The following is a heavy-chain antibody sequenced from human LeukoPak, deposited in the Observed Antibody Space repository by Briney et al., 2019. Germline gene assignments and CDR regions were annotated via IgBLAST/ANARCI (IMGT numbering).Heavy chain of an antibody. J-gene: IGHJ6*03. V-gene: IGHV1-69*05. CDR3: ATPSSSTTGPDLYYYYMDV. Sequence: ASVKVSCKASGGTFSSYAISWVRQAPGQGLEWMGGIIPIFGTANYAQKFQGRVTITTDESTSTAYMELSSLRSEDTAVYYCATPSSSTTGPDLYYYYMDVWGKGTTVTVSS. CDR2: IIPIFGTA. D-gene: IGHD2-2*01. CDR1: GGTFSSYA.